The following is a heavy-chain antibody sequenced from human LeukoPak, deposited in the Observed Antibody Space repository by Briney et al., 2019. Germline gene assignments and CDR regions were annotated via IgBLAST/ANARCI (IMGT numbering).Heavy chain of an antibody. V-gene: IGHV3-30*18. D-gene: IGHD3-10*01. CDR1: GFTFSKYG. J-gene: IGHJ4*02. CDR2: ISFDGSSK. CDR3: AKDRGFSSASGSSELDY. Sequence: GGSLRLSCAASGFTFSKYGIHWVRQAPGKGLEWVAVISFDGSSKYHADSVKGRFTISRDNSKNTVYLQMNSLRVEDTAVYYCAKDRGFSSASGSSELDYWGQGTQVTVSS.